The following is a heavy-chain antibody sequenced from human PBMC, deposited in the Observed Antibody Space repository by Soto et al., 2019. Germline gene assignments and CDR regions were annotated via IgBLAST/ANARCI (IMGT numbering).Heavy chain of an antibody. J-gene: IGHJ5*02. CDR2: ISAYNGNT. CDR1: GYTFTSYG. Sequence: QVQLVQSGAEVKKPGASVKVSCKASGYTFTSYGISWVRQAPGQGLEWMGWISAYNGNTNYAQKLQGRVTMTTDTSTSTANIELRSLRSDDTAVYYCARSSGYCSGGSCYFWFDPWGQGTLVTVSS. V-gene: IGHV1-18*04. CDR3: ARSSGYCSGGSCYFWFDP. D-gene: IGHD2-15*01.